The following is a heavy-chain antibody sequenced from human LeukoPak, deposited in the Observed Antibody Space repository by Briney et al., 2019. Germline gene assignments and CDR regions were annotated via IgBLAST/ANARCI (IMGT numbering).Heavy chain of an antibody. J-gene: IGHJ1*01. D-gene: IGHD3-10*01. Sequence: GGSLRLSCSASGFTFSSHALHWVRQAPGKGLEYVSGVSSNGGFTYYADSVKGRFTISRDNSKNTLYLQLTSLRPEDTAVYYCVKDTKLWFGELASESEYFQRWGQGTLVTVSS. CDR1: GFTFSSHA. CDR2: VSSNGGFT. V-gene: IGHV3-64D*06. CDR3: VKDTKLWFGELASESEYFQR.